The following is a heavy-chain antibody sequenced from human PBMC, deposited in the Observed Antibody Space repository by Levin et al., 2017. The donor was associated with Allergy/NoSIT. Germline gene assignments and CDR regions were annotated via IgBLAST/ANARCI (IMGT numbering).Heavy chain of an antibody. J-gene: IGHJ4*02. D-gene: IGHD2-2*01. CDR2: ISGSGGST. Sequence: PGGSLRLSCAASGFTFSSYAMSWVRQAPGKGLEWISTISGSGGSTYYPDSVKGRFTISRDNSKNTLFLQMNSLRAEDTAVYYCAKTYCSSTSCYRPDYYFDYWGQGTLVTVSS. V-gene: IGHV3-23*01. CDR1: GFTFSSYA. CDR3: AKTYCSSTSCYRPDYYFDY.